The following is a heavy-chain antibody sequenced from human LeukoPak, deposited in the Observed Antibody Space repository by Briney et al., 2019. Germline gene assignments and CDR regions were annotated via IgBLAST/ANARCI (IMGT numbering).Heavy chain of an antibody. D-gene: IGHD2-21*01. J-gene: IGHJ4*02. Sequence: SETLSLTCAVYGGSFSGYFWGWIRQPPGKGLEFIAIIHYSGKTHYSPSLRSRVTISIDTSNNQFSLQLSSMTAADTALYYCARVGSCGGDTCAWGLWGLGTLVTVSS. CDR2: IHYSGKT. CDR1: GGSFSGYF. CDR3: ARVGSCGGDTCAWGL. V-gene: IGHV4-34*01.